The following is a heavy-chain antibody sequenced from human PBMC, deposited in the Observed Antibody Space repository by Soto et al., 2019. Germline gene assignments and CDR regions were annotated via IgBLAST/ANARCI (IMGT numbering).Heavy chain of an antibody. Sequence: SETLSLTCTVSGGSVSSGSYYWSWIRQPPGKGLEWIGYIYYSGSTNYNPSLESRVTISVDTSKNQFSLKLSSVTAADPAVYYCARVWSSDYDILTGYFGVGWFDPWGQGTLVTVSS. D-gene: IGHD3-9*01. V-gene: IGHV4-61*01. CDR2: IYYSGST. CDR1: GGSVSSGSYY. CDR3: ARVWSSDYDILTGYFGVGWFDP. J-gene: IGHJ5*02.